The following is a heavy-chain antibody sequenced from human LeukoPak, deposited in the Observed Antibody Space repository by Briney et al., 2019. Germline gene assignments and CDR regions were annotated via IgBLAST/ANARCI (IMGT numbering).Heavy chain of an antibody. V-gene: IGHV3-23*01. D-gene: IGHD5-18*01. CDR2: ISGSGGST. J-gene: IGHJ4*02. CDR3: AKDQLWRINYYFDY. Sequence: GGSLRLSCAVSGFTFSSYNMNWVRQAPGKGLEWVSAISGSGGSTYYADSVRGRFTISRDNSKNTLYLQMNSLRAEDTAVYYCAKDQLWRINYYFDYWGQGTLVTVSS. CDR1: GFTFSSYN.